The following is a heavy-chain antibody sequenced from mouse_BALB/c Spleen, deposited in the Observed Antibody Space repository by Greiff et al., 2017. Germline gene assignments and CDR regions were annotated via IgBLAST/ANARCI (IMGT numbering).Heavy chain of an antibody. CDR3: ARAYGNGFAY. Sequence: EVQRVESGGDLVKPGGSLKLSCAASGFTFSSYGMSWVRQTPDKRLEWVATISSGGSYTYYPDSVKGRFTISRDNAKNTLYLQMSSLKSEDTAMYYCARAYGNGFAYWGQGTLVTVSA. D-gene: IGHD2-1*01. CDR2: ISSGGSYT. J-gene: IGHJ3*01. V-gene: IGHV5-6*01. CDR1: GFTFSSYG.